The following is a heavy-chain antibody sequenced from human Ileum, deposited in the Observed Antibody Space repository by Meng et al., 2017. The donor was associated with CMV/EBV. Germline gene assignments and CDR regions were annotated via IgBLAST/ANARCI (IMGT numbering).Heavy chain of an antibody. CDR3: ARLWPLSRLGEAQN. CDR2: IYPGDFDT. Sequence: GGSLRLSCKASGYIFTNYWIGWVRQMPGKGLEWIGVIYPGDFDTRYNPSFQGQVIISADRSMNTAYLQLTSLKASDTAMYYCARLWPLSRLGEAQNWAQGTLVTVSS. CDR1: GYIFTNYW. D-gene: IGHD3-16*01. V-gene: IGHV5-51*01. J-gene: IGHJ4*02.